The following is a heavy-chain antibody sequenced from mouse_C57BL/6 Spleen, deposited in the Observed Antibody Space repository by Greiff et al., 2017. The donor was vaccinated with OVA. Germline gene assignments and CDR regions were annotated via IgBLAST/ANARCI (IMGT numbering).Heavy chain of an antibody. D-gene: IGHD1-1*01. V-gene: IGHV1-81*01. CDR2: IYPRSGNT. Sequence: VQLQQSGAELARPGASVKLSCKASGYTFTSYGISWVKQRTGQGLEWIGEIYPRSGNTYYNEKFKGKATLTADKSSSTAYMELRSLTSEDSAVYFCARRGGSSRVVATDWYFDVWGTGTTVTVSS. CDR3: ARRGGSSRVVATDWYFDV. CDR1: GYTFTSYG. J-gene: IGHJ1*03.